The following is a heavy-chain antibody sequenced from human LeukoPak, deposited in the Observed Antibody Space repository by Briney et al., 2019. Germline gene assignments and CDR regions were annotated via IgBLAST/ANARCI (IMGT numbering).Heavy chain of an antibody. D-gene: IGHD6-19*01. CDR2: INSDGSNT. CDR1: GFPFSSYW. Sequence: GGSLTLSCAASGFPFSSYWMHWVRQAPGKGLVWVSRINSDGSNTSHADSVKGRFTISRDNAKNTLYLQMNSLRAEDTAVYYCARDGSSGWYGGRYFDYWGQGTLVTVSS. J-gene: IGHJ4*02. V-gene: IGHV3-74*01. CDR3: ARDGSSGWYGGRYFDY.